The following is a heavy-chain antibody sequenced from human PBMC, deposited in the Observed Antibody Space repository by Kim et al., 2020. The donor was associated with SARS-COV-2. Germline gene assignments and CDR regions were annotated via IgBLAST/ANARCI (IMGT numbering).Heavy chain of an antibody. Sequence: GGSLRLSCAASGFTFSSYEMNWVRQAPGKGLEWVSYISSSGSTIYYADSVKGRFTISRDNAKNSLYLQMNSLRAEDTAVYYCARGQKEYYYGSGSYYNSDYYYYYGMDVWGQGTTVTVSS. CDR1: GFTFSSYE. V-gene: IGHV3-48*03. CDR3: ARGQKEYYYGSGSYYNSDYYYYYGMDV. D-gene: IGHD3-10*01. J-gene: IGHJ6*02. CDR2: ISSSGSTI.